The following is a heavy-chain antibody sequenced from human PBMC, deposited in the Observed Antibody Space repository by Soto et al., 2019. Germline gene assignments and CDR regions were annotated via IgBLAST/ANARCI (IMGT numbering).Heavy chain of an antibody. Sequence: QVQLVQSGAEVKKPGASVKVSCKASGYTFTSYGISWVRQAPGQGLEWMGWISVYNGNTNYAQKLQGRVTMTTDTXXRTAYMELMSLRSDDTAVYYCASGWFGEFVYYFDYWGQGTLVTVSS. CDR2: ISVYNGNT. CDR3: ASGWFGEFVYYFDY. V-gene: IGHV1-18*01. CDR1: GYTFTSYG. J-gene: IGHJ4*02. D-gene: IGHD3-10*01.